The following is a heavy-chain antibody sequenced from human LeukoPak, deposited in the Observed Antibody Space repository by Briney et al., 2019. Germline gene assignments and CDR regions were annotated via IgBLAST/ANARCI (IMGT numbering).Heavy chain of an antibody. CDR2: ISGGGPNT. D-gene: IGHD1-1*01. V-gene: IGHV3-23*01. CDR3: SKWNGYGDY. CDR1: GFSFSNSG. Sequence: TGGSLRLSCAASGFSFSNSGMSWVRQAPAKGLEWVAGISGGGPNTHYADSVKGRFTISRDSSKNTLFLQMNSLRDEDTAIYCCSKWNGYGDYWGQGTLVTVSS. J-gene: IGHJ4*02.